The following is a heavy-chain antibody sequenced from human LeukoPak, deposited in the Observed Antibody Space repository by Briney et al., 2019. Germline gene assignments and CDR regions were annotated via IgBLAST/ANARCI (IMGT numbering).Heavy chain of an antibody. CDR3: ARGHRTRVAVIVFDYYYYMDV. Sequence: PSETLSLTCAVYGGSFSGYYWSWIRQPPGKGLEWIGEINHSGSTNYNPSLKSRVTISVDTSKNQFSLKLSSVTAADTAVYYCARGHRTRVAVIVFDYYYYMDVWGKGTTVTVSS. V-gene: IGHV4-34*01. CDR1: GGSFSGYY. CDR2: INHSGST. J-gene: IGHJ6*03. D-gene: IGHD3-16*02.